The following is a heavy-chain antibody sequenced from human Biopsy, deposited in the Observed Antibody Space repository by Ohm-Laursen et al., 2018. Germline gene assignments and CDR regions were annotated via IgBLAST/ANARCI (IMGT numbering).Heavy chain of an antibody. CDR2: NIPILGTG. CDR3: ATKLTGYFHH. V-gene: IGHV1-69*06. CDR1: GGTFSNYG. J-gene: IGHJ1*01. D-gene: IGHD3-9*01. Sequence: SVKVSCKVPGGTFSNYGVNWVRQAPGQGLEWLGENIPILGTGNYAQKFQDRVTVAADTSTSTATMELRSLRSDDTAVYYCATKLTGYFHHWGQGTLVIVSP.